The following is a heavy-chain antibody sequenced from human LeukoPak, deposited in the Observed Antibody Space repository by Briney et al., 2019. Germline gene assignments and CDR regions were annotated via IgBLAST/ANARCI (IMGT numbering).Heavy chain of an antibody. CDR1: GDSISGYY. CDR2: IYYIGCT. V-gene: IGHV4-59*01. CDR3: ARLRGNYFPDY. Sequence: PSETLSLTCTVSGDSISGYYWTWVRQPPGKGLEWVGYIYYIGCTNYNPSLNSRLTTSVDTSKHQFSLKLSSVTAADTAIYYCARLRGNYFPDYWGQGALVTVSS. J-gene: IGHJ4*02. D-gene: IGHD4-11*01.